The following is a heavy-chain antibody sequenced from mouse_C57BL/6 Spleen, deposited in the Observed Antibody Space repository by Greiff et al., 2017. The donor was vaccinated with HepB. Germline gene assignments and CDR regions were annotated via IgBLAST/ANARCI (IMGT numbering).Heavy chain of an antibody. CDR2: IYPGDGDT. Sequence: VQLQQSGPELVKPGASVKISCKASGYAFSSSWMNWVKQWPGKGLEWIGRIYPGDGDTNYNGKFKGKATLTADKSSSAAYMQLSSLTSEDSAVYVCARGGYGAYWYFDVWGTGTTVTVSS. V-gene: IGHV1-82*01. J-gene: IGHJ1*03. CDR1: GYAFSSSW. CDR3: ARGGYGAYWYFDV. D-gene: IGHD1-1*02.